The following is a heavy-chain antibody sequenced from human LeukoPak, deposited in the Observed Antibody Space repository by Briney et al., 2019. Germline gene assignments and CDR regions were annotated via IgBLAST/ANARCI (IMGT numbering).Heavy chain of an antibody. CDR2: ISYDGSTI. Sequence: GGSLRLSCAASGFTFSSYDMHWVRQAPGKGLEWVAVISYDGSTIYYADSVKGRFTISRGNSKNTLYLQMNSLEAEDTAVYYCAKAKSYSSGSSGYWGQGTPVTVSS. J-gene: IGHJ4*02. D-gene: IGHD5-18*01. V-gene: IGHV3-30*18. CDR3: AKAKSYSSGSSGY. CDR1: GFTFSSYD.